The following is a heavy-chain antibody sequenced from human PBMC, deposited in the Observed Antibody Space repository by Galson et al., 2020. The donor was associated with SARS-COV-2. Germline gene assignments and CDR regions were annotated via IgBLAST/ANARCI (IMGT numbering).Heavy chain of an antibody. CDR3: VKESMPKFGEILDF. V-gene: IGHV3-23*01. CDR2: ISGSGGST. D-gene: IGHD3-10*01. Sequence: GGSLRLSCAASGFYFSTYAMSWVRQAPGKGLEWVSSISGSGGSTAYADSVRGRFSVPRDKAKKILYLQMSNLRADDAALYYCVKESMPKFGEILDFWGQGTLVTVSS. J-gene: IGHJ4*02. CDR1: GFYFSTYA.